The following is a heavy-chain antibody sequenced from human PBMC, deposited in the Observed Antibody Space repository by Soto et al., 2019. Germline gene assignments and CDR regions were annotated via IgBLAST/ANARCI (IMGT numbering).Heavy chain of an antibody. V-gene: IGHV4-34*01. CDR2: INHSGST. CDR1: GGSFSGYY. J-gene: IGHJ5*02. CDR3: ASHIATDWFDP. D-gene: IGHD2-21*01. Sequence: PSETLSLTCAVYGGSFSGYYWSWIRQPPGKGLEWIGEINHSGSTNYNPSLKSRVTISVDTSKNQFSLKLSSVTAADTAVYYCASHIATDWFDPWGQATLVTV.